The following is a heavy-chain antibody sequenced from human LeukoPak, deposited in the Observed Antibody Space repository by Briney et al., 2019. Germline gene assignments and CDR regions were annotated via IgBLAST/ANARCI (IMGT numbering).Heavy chain of an antibody. D-gene: IGHD6-13*01. V-gene: IGHV4-59*10. Sequence: SETLSLTCAVYGGSFSGYYWTWIRQPAGKGLEWIGRIYSSGSANYNPSLKSRATISLEKSKNQFSLKLSSVTAADTAAFFCARQGIDDYHHDYWGQGTLVVVSS. CDR3: ARQGIDDYHHDY. CDR1: GGSFSGYY. J-gene: IGHJ4*02. CDR2: IYSSGSA.